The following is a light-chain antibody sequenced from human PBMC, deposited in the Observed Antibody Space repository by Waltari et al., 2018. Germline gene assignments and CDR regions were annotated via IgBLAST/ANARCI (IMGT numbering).Light chain of an antibody. CDR3: QQYGRSWNT. CDR1: QRVSSSY. J-gene: IGKJ2*01. V-gene: IGKV3-20*01. Sequence: EIVLTQSPGPLSLSPGERATLSCRASQRVSSSYLAWYQQKPGQAPRLLIHGASSRATGIPDRFSGSGSGTDFTLTISRLEPEDFAVYYCQQYGRSWNTFGQGTKLEIK. CDR2: GAS.